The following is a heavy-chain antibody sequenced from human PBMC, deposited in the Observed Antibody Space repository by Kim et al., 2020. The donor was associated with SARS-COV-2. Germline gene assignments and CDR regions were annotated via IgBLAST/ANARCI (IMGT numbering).Heavy chain of an antibody. Sequence: ADSVKGRFTISRDDTKNTLYLQMNSLSAEDTAVYYCARDSGGYFYGMDVWGQGTTVTVSS. CDR3: ARDSGGYFYGMDV. V-gene: IGHV3-30*01. J-gene: IGHJ6*02. D-gene: IGHD1-26*01.